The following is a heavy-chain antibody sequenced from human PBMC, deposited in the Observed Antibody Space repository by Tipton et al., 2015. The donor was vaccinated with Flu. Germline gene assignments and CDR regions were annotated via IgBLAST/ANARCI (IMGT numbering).Heavy chain of an antibody. CDR3: ARDPQGPFVVVPAFGMDV. D-gene: IGHD2-2*01. CDR2: IKQDGSEK. J-gene: IGHJ6*02. Sequence: SLRLSCAASGFTFSSYWMSWVRQAPGKGLEWVANIKQDGSEKYYVDSVKGRFTISRDNAKNSLYLQMNSLRAEDTAVYYCARDPQGPFVVVPAFGMDVWGQGTTVSVSS. CDR1: GFTFSSYW. V-gene: IGHV3-7*01.